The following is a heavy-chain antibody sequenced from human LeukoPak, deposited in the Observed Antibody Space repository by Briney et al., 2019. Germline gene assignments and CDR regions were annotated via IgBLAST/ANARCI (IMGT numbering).Heavy chain of an antibody. CDR3: ARAIYHLDY. CDR1: GFTFDDYE. CDR2: ISSDGSTI. D-gene: IGHD3-16*02. V-gene: IGHV3-48*03. J-gene: IGHJ4*02. Sequence: GGSLRLSCTASGFTFDDYEMDWVRQAPGKGLEWVSYISSDGSTIYYAGSVKGRFTISRDNAKNSLYLQMNSLRAEDTAVYYCARAIYHLDYWGQGTLVTVSS.